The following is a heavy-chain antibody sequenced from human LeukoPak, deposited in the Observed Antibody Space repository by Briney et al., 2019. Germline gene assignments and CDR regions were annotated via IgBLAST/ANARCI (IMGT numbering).Heavy chain of an antibody. CDR1: GYSFSAYW. Sequence: GESLEISCKGSGYSFSAYWIAWVHQMPGKGLEWMGIINPRDSDTRYSPSFLGQVTFSADKSINTAYLQWRSLKAPDTAMYYCAKISLAGDYFDYWGQGTLVIVSS. D-gene: IGHD6-19*01. CDR2: INPRDSDT. V-gene: IGHV5-51*07. CDR3: AKISLAGDYFDY. J-gene: IGHJ4*02.